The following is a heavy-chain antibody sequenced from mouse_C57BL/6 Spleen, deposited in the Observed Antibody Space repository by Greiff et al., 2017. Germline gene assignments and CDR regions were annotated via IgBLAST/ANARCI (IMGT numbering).Heavy chain of an antibody. J-gene: IGHJ4*01. Sequence: VQLQQSGPELVKPGASVKISCKASGYAFSSSWMNWVKQRPGKGLEWIGRIYPGDGDTNYNGKFKGKATLTADKSSSTAYMQLSSLTSEDSAVYFCARYYCISYDYEAMDYWGQGTSVTVSS. CDR3: ARYYCISYDYEAMDY. V-gene: IGHV1-82*01. D-gene: IGHD1-1*01. CDR2: IYPGDGDT. CDR1: GYAFSSSW.